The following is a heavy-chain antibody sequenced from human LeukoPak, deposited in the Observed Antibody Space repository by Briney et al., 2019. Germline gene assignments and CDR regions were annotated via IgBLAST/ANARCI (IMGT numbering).Heavy chain of an antibody. CDR2: INHSGST. D-gene: IGHD2-2*02. CDR3: ARGGSGYCSSTSCYTVDY. Sequence: SETLSLTCAVYGGSFSGYYWSWIRQPPGKGLEWIGEINHSGSTNYNLSLKSRVTISVDTSKNQFSLKLSSVTAADTAVYYCARGGSGYCSSTSCYTVDYWGQGTLVTVSS. CDR1: GGSFSGYY. V-gene: IGHV4-34*01. J-gene: IGHJ4*02.